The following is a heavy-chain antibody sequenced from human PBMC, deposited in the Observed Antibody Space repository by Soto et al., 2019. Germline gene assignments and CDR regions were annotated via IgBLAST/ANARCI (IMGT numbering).Heavy chain of an antibody. CDR3: ARVPRIAVAGTFDY. V-gene: IGHV1-3*05. CDR1: GCIFTSYA. CDR2: INAGNGNT. Sequence: QVQLVQSGAEEKKHGASVKVSCKACGCIFTSYAIHWVRQAPGQRLEWMGWINAGNGNTKNSQKFQGRVTISRDTSASIAYIELSSLTSEDTAVYYCARVPRIAVAGTFDYWGQGTLVTVSS. D-gene: IGHD6-19*01. J-gene: IGHJ4*02.